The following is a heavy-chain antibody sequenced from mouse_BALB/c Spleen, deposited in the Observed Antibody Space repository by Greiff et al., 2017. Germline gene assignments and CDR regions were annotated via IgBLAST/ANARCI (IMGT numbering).Heavy chain of an antibody. CDR3: ARGYYDYDVGGAMDY. D-gene: IGHD2-4*01. CDR1: GFSLTSYG. V-gene: IGHV2-9*02. J-gene: IGHJ4*01. CDR2: IWAGGST. Sequence: QVQLKESGPGLVAPSQSLSITCTVSGFSLTSYGVHWVRQPPGKGLEWLGVIWAGGSTNYNSALMSRLSISKDNSKSQVFLKMNSLQTDGTAIYYYARGYYDYDVGGAMDYWGQGTSVTVSS.